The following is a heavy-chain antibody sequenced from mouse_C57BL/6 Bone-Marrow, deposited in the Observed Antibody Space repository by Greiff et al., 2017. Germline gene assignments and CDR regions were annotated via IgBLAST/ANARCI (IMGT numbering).Heavy chain of an antibody. Sequence: EVTLVESGGGLVQPGGSMKLSCAASGFTFSDAWMDWVRQSPEKGLEWVAEIRNKANNHATYYAESVKGRFTISRDDSKSSVYLQMNSLRAEDTGIYYCTRPGDYGADYWGQGTTLTVSS. CDR1: GFTFSDAW. CDR2: IRNKANNHAT. J-gene: IGHJ2*01. D-gene: IGHD2-4*01. V-gene: IGHV6-6*01. CDR3: TRPGDYGADY.